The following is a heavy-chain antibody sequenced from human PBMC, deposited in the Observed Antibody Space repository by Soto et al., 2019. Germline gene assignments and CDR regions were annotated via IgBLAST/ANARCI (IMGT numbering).Heavy chain of an antibody. CDR2: IYHSGST. Sequence: PSEILSLTCAVSGGSISSGGYSWSWIRQPPGKGLEWIGYIYHSGSTYYNPSLKSRVTISVDTSKNSLYLQMNSLRAEDTAVYYCAFGEESRYYYYGMDVWGQGTTVSVSS. CDR3: AFGEESRYYYYGMDV. V-gene: IGHV4-30-2*01. CDR1: GGSISSGGYS. J-gene: IGHJ6*02. D-gene: IGHD3-10*01.